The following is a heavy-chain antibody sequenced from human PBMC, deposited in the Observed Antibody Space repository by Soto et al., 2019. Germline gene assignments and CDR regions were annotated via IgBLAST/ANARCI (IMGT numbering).Heavy chain of an antibody. CDR3: AREGISGYNWNDPSPYYYYYYMDV. V-gene: IGHV4-59*01. CDR1: GGSISSYY. Sequence: SETLSLTCTVSGGSISSYYWSWIRQPPGKGLEWIGYIYYSGSTNYNPSLKSRVTISVDTSKNQFSLKLSSVTAADTAVYYCAREGISGYNWNDPSPYYYYYYMDVWGKGTTVTVSS. D-gene: IGHD1-1*01. CDR2: IYYSGST. J-gene: IGHJ6*03.